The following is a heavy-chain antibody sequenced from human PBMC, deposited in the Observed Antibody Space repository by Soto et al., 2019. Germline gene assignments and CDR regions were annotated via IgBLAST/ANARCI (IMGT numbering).Heavy chain of an antibody. CDR1: GYTFTNHG. CDR3: LTGGTYYDRSKTYSEFALGDDDH. J-gene: IGHJ4*02. CDR2: ISTYNGYT. Sequence: QVQLVQSGAEVTKPGASVKVSCKASGYTFTNHGVSWVRQAPGQGLEWMGWISTYNGYTSYSPKLQGRVTMTTDTSTSTAYMELRSLRSDDTAVYYCLTGGTYYDRSKTYSEFALGDDDHWGQGTLVTVSS. D-gene: IGHD1-26*01. V-gene: IGHV1-18*01.